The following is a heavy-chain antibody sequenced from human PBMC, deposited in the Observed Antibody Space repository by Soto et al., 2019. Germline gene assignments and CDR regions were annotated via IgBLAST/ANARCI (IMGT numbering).Heavy chain of an antibody. Sequence: EVQLLEYGGGLVQPGGSLRLSCAASGFTFSSYAMSWVRQAPGKGLEWVSAISGSGRSTYYADSVKGRFTISRDNSKNTLYLQMNSLRAEDTAVYYCAKVRCYGLHPFDYWGEGTLVTVSS. V-gene: IGHV3-23*01. CDR2: ISGSGRST. CDR1: GFTFSSYA. CDR3: AKVRCYGLHPFDY. J-gene: IGHJ4*02. D-gene: IGHD2-2*01.